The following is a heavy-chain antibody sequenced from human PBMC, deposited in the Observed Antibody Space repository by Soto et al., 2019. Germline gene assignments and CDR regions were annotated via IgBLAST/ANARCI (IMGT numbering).Heavy chain of an antibody. CDR1: GFTFTRSA. CDR3: ATLPLDAVVPLAY. J-gene: IGHJ4*02. CDR2: IVVANGNT. V-gene: IGHV1-58*01. Sequence: SVKVSCKASGFTFTRSAVQWVRQARGQRLEWIGWIVVANGNTDYAQKFQERVTITRDTSTDTAYMELSSLRSEDTAVYYCATLPLDAVVPLAYWGQGTLVTVSS. D-gene: IGHD2-15*01.